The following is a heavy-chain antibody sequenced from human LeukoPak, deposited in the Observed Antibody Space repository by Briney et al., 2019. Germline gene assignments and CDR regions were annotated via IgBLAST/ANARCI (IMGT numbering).Heavy chain of an antibody. Sequence: PSETLSLTCTVSGGSISSYYWSWIQQPAGKGLEWIGRIYTSGSTNYNPSLKSRVTISVDKSKNQFSLKLSSVTAADTAVYYCARAGGSYLDDAFDIWGQGTMVTVSS. CDR3: ARAGGSYLDDAFDI. CDR1: GGSISSYY. V-gene: IGHV4-4*07. CDR2: IYTSGST. J-gene: IGHJ3*02. D-gene: IGHD1-26*01.